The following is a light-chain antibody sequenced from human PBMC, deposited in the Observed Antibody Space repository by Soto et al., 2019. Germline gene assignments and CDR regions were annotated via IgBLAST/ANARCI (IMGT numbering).Light chain of an antibody. CDR2: EVS. Sequence: QSALTQPPSASGSPGQSVTVSCTGTSSDVGGYNYVSWYQQYPGKAPKLIIYEVSKRPSGVPDRFSGSKSGNTASLTVSGLQAEDEAEYHCSSYAGSNSWRFGGGTKVTVL. V-gene: IGLV2-8*01. CDR3: SSYAGSNSWR. CDR1: SSDVGGYNY. J-gene: IGLJ3*02.